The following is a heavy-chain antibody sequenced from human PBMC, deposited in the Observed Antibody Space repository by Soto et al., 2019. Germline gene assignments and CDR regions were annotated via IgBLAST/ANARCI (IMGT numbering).Heavy chain of an antibody. J-gene: IGHJ4*02. D-gene: IGHD6-25*01. Sequence: ASVKVSCKASGYTFTSYGISWVRQAPGQGLEWMGWISAYNGNTNYAQKLQGRVTMTTDTSTSTAYMELRSLRSDDTAVYYCARAAASRDQNFYFDYWGQGTLVTVSS. V-gene: IGHV1-18*01. CDR2: ISAYNGNT. CDR1: GYTFTSYG. CDR3: ARAAASRDQNFYFDY.